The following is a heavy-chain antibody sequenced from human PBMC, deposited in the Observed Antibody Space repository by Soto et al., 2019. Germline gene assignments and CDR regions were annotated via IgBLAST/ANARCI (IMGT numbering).Heavy chain of an antibody. V-gene: IGHV4-39*02. J-gene: IGHJ3*02. CDR2: VYYSENT. Sequence: PSETLSLTCTVSGPSISSSTYYWGWIRQPPGKGLEWIGSVYYSENTYYNPSLKSRVTISVDTSKNLFSLKLTSVTAAYTALYYCARPQFSGTYHDTFNIWGQGTMVTVSS. CDR1: GPSISSSTYY. D-gene: IGHD1-26*01. CDR3: ARPQFSGTYHDTFNI.